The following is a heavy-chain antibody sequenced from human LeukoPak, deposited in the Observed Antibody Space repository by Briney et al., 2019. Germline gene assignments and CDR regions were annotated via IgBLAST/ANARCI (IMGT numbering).Heavy chain of an antibody. J-gene: IGHJ4*02. CDR3: ARGFRIAVAGTPGY. V-gene: IGHV1-2*02. CDR2: INPNSGGT. CDR1: GYTFSGYY. D-gene: IGHD6-19*01. Sequence: ASVKVSCKASGYTFSGYYMHWVRQAPGQGLEWVGWINPNSGGTNYAQKFQGRVTMTRDTSISTAYMELSRLRSDDTAVYYCARGFRIAVAGTPGYWGQGTLVTVSS.